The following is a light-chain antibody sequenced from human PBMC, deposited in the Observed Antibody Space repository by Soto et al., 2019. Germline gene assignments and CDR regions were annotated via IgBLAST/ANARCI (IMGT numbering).Light chain of an antibody. J-gene: IGKJ5*01. CDR2: DAY. CDR3: QQRHMWPIT. Sequence: EIVITQSPVTRSLSPGERATLSCRASQSFRGLLAWYQQKPGQAPRLLIYDAYNRATGIPPRFSGSGSGTDFTLTISSLEPEDSAVYYCQQRHMWPITFGQGTRLEIK. CDR1: QSFRGL. V-gene: IGKV3-11*01.